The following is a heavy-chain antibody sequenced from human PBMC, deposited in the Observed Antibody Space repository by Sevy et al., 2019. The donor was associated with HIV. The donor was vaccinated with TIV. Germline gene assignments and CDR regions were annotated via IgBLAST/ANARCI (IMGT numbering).Heavy chain of an antibody. V-gene: IGHV4-39*01. J-gene: IGHJ3*02. Sequence: SETLSLTCTVSGGSISSSSYYWGWIRQPPGKGLEWIGSIYYSGSTYYNPSLKSRVTISVDTSKNQFSLKLSSVTAADTAVYYWARRPVWLKGDAFDIWGQGTMVTVSS. CDR3: ARRPVWLKGDAFDI. D-gene: IGHD3-9*01. CDR2: IYYSGST. CDR1: GGSISSSSYY.